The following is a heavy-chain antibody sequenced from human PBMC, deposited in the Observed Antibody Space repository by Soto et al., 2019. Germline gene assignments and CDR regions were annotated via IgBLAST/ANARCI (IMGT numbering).Heavy chain of an antibody. CDR1: GGSFSITY. Sequence: SETLSLTCAVYGGSFSITYWAWFRQPPGKGLKWIGEISPSGTTKYIPSLKSRGTISVDTSRKQFFLKVTSVSAADTAVYHCATSLWFGTQPEIWGPGTLVTVSS. CDR3: ATSLWFGTQPEI. D-gene: IGHD3-10*01. CDR2: ISPSGTT. V-gene: IGHV4-34*01. J-gene: IGHJ4*02.